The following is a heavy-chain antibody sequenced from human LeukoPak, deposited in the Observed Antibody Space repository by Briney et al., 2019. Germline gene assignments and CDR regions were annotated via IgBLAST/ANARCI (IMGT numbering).Heavy chain of an antibody. CDR1: GVSISSGGYS. CDR2: ISQSGNI. Sequence: PSQTLSLTCTVSGVSISSGGYSWSWIRQPPGKGLEWIGYIYHIGYISQSGNIYQNPSLKSRVTISLDTSRNQFSLKLSSVTAADTAVYYCARSPLAFYDSSGYPRVWFDPWGQGTLVTVSS. D-gene: IGHD3-22*01. J-gene: IGHJ5*02. CDR3: ARSPLAFYDSSGYPRVWFDP. V-gene: IGHV4-30-2*01.